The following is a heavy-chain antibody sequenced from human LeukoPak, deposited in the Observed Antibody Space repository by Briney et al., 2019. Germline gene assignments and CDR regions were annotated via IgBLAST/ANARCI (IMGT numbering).Heavy chain of an antibody. CDR1: GFTFSSYA. V-gene: IGHV3-30*04. CDR3: ARAEMATIYFDY. D-gene: IGHD5-24*01. J-gene: IGHJ4*02. CDR2: ISYDGSNK. Sequence: PWRSLRLSCAASGFTFSSYAMHWVRQAAGKGLEWVAVISYDGSNKYYADSVKGRFTISRDNSKNTLYLQMNSLRAEDTAVYYCARAEMATIYFDYWGQGTLVTVSS.